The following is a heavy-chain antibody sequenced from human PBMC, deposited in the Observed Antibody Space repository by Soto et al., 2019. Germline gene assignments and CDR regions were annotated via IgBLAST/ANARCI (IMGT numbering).Heavy chain of an antibody. CDR1: GFTFSSYA. CDR2: ISGSGGTA. V-gene: IGHV3-23*01. J-gene: IGHJ5*01. CDR3: AKGRGQNWNFDS. Sequence: EVQLLESRGGSLQPGGSLRLSCAASGFTFSSYAMHWVRRPPGKGLEWVSSISGSGGTAYYADSVKGRFSISRDSLVNTLYLQMNSLRAEDTAVYYCAKGRGQNWNFDSWGQGTLVTVSP. D-gene: IGHD1-1*01.